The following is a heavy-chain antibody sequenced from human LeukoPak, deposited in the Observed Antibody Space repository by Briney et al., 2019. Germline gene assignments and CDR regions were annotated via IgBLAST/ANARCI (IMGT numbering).Heavy chain of an antibody. CDR3: AKRGIAAAASFDY. V-gene: IGHV3-23*01. D-gene: IGHD6-13*01. CDR2: ISGIGDYI. J-gene: IGHJ4*02. CDR1: GFTFSSYS. Sequence: GGSLRLSCAASGFTFSSYSMNWVRQAPGKGLEWVSTISGIGDYIFYADSVKGRFTISRDSSKNTLYLQMNSLRADDTAVYYCAKRGIAAAASFDYWGQGTLVTVSS.